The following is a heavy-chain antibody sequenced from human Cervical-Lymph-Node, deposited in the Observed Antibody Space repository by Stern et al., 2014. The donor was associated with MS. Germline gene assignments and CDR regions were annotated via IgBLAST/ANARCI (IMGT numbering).Heavy chain of an antibody. CDR3: ARDKGYDSSGYYFWFDP. Sequence: QVQLQESGPGLVKPSQTLSLTCTVSGGSISSGSYYWSWIRQPAGKGLEWIGRIYTSGSTNYNPSHRGRVPITVDTPKNQFSLKLSSVTAADTAVYYCARDKGYDSSGYYFWFDPWGQGTLVTVSS. V-gene: IGHV4-61*02. D-gene: IGHD3-22*01. J-gene: IGHJ5*02. CDR2: IYTSGST. CDR1: GGSISSGSYY.